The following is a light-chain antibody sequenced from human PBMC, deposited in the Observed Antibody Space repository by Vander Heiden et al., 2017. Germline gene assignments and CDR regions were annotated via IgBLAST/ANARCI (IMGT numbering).Light chain of an antibody. Sequence: SPANRSVAAGERVTLSCRASQSVRTNSAWYQQKPGQPPRVLIFGASTRATGIPARFTGSGSETEFTLTISSLQSEDFAHYCCQQYNSWPWTFGQGTKVQL. V-gene: IGKV3-15*01. J-gene: IGKJ1*01. CDR3: QQYNSWPWT. CDR1: QSVRTN. CDR2: GAS.